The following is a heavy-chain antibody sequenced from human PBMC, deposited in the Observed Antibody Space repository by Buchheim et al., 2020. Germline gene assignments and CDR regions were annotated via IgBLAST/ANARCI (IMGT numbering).Heavy chain of an antibody. D-gene: IGHD6-13*01. CDR1: GFTFSSYA. J-gene: IGHJ6*02. CDR3: ARGDDSSSSYYYYGMDV. Sequence: QVQLVESGGGVVQPGRSLRLSCAASGFTFSSYAMHWVRQAPGKGLEWVAVISYDGSNKYYADSVKGRFTISRDNSKNTLYLQMNSLRAEDTAVYYCARGDDSSSSYYYYGMDVWGQGTT. V-gene: IGHV3-30-3*01. CDR2: ISYDGSNK.